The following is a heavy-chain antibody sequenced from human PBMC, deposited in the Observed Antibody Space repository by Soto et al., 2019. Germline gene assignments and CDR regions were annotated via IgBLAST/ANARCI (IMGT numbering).Heavy chain of an antibody. V-gene: IGHV4-4*02. CDR3: AKSITFDWLFFDY. CDR1: GGSISRTNW. J-gene: IGHJ4*02. D-gene: IGHD3-9*01. CDR2: IYHSGTT. Sequence: PSETLSLTCAASGGSISRTNWWSWVRQPPGKGLEWIGEIYHSGTTNYNPSLKGRVTMSVDKSKNQFSLKLSSVTAADTAVYYCAKSITFDWLFFDYWGRGTLVTVS.